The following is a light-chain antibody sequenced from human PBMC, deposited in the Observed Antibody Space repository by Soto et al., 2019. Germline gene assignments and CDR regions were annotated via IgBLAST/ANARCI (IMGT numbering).Light chain of an antibody. CDR2: GVS. Sequence: DIQMTQSPSSLSASVGDRVTITCRASLVIKNELSWYQQRPGKAPQRLIHGVSSLQTGVPSRFSGSGSGTEFTLSISSLQSEDFAVYYCKQYKEWPPFTFGQGTRLEIK. CDR1: LVIKNE. V-gene: IGKV1-17*01. J-gene: IGKJ5*01. CDR3: KQYKEWPPFT.